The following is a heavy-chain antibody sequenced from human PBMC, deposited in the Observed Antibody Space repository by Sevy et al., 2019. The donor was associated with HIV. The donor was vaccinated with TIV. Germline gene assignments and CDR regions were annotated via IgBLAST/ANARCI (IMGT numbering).Heavy chain of an antibody. CDR1: GVSISTYY. CDR2: IYYGGIT. CDR3: ARAAGEYYYAMDV. D-gene: IGHD3-10*01. V-gene: IGHV4-59*01. J-gene: IGHJ6*02. Sequence: SETLSLTCTVSGVSISTYYWTWIRQSPGKGLEWIGYIYYGGITNYNPSLKSRGTISVDTSKNHFSLKLTSVTTADTAMYYCARAAGEYYYAMDVWGQGITVNRLL.